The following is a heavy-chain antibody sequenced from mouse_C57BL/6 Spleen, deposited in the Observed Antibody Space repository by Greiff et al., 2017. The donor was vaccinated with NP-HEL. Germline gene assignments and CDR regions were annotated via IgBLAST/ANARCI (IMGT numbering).Heavy chain of an antibody. D-gene: IGHD2-4*01. CDR1: GYSFTDYN. CDR2: INPNYGTN. V-gene: IGHV1-39*01. J-gene: IGHJ2*01. Sequence: VQLQQSGPELVKPGASVKISCKASGYSFTDYNMNWVQQSNGKSLEWIGVINPNYGTNSYNKKFTGKATLTVDQSSSTAYMQLNSLTSEDSAFYDSARGGLDYDYFDYWGQGTTLTVSS. CDR3: ARGGLDYDYFDY.